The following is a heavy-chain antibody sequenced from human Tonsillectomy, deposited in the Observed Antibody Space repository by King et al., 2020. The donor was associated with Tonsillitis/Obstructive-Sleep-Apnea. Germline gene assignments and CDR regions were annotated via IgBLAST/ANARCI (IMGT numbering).Heavy chain of an antibody. D-gene: IGHD2-2*01. V-gene: IGHV3-23*04. Sequence: VQLVESGGGLVQSGGSLRLSCAASGFTFSSYALSWVRQAPGRGLEWVSGISGSGGSTYYEDSVKGRFTISRDNSKNTLYLQMKSLRAVDTAVYYCAKASTDKIPAAMGYWGQGTLVTVSS. J-gene: IGHJ4*02. CDR3: AKASTDKIPAAMGY. CDR2: ISGSGGST. CDR1: GFTFSSYA.